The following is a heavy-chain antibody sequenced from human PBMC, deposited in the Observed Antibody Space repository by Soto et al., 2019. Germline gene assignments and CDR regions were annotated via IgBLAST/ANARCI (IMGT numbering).Heavy chain of an antibody. D-gene: IGHD2-15*01. CDR3: AKSTFPYCSGGSCFYLFDY. V-gene: IGHV3-30-3*02. Sequence: GGSLRLSCAASGFTFSSYAMHWVRQAPGKGLEWVAVISYDGSNKYYADSVKGRFTISRDNSKNTLYLQMNSLRAEDTAVYYCAKSTFPYCSGGSCFYLFDYWGQGTLVTVSS. J-gene: IGHJ4*02. CDR2: ISYDGSNK. CDR1: GFTFSSYA.